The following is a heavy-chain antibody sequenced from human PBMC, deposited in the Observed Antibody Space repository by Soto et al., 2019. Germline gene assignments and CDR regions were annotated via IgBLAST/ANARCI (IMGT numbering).Heavy chain of an antibody. J-gene: IGHJ5*02. Sequence: SGTMSLASTVSGGSMSSCDDYGSWIRQPPGKGLEWIGYIYYSGSTYYNPSLKSRVTISVDTSKNQFSLKLSSVTAADTAVYYCARASTVTTSGKVLSWTWFDPWGEGTLVTRSS. D-gene: IGHD4-17*01. CDR2: IYYSGST. CDR1: GGSMSSCDDY. CDR3: ARASTVTTSGKVLSWTWFDP. V-gene: IGHV4-30-4*01.